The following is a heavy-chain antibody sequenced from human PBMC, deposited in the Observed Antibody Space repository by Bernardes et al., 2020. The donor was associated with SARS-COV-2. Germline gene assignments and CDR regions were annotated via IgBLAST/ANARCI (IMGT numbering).Heavy chain of an antibody. D-gene: IGHD2-15*01. CDR1: GGSITNSY. Sequence: SATLSLTCTVSGGSITNSYLSWIRQPAGKGLEWVGHIYSSGNTNYSPSLRSRVTMSVDTSMKRFSLNLTSVTAADTAMYYCATLPYCSGGTCPSAFDYWGQGTLATVSS. J-gene: IGHJ4*02. V-gene: IGHV4-4*07. CDR3: ATLPYCSGGTCPSAFDY. CDR2: IYSSGNT.